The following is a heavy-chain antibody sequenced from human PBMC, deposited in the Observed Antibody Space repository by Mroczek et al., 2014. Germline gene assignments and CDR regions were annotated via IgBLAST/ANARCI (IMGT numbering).Heavy chain of an antibody. CDR2: MNPNSGNT. V-gene: IGHV1-8*01. D-gene: IGHD3-16*01. CDR3: ARGLLVPSLDYYYYMDV. Sequence: HLEESGAEVKKPGASVKVSCRASGYTFTSYDINWVRQATGQGLEWMGWMNPNSGNTGYAQKFQGRVTMTRNTSISTAYMELSSLRSEDTAVYYCARGLLVPSLDYYYYMDVWGKGTTVTVSS. J-gene: IGHJ6*03. CDR1: GYTFTSYD.